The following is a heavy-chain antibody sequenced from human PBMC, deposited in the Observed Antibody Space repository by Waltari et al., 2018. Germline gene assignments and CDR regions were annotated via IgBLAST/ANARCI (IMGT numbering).Heavy chain of an antibody. CDR1: GVPITSENYD. V-gene: IGHV4-61*02. CDR3: ARGDDRPARYFFDS. J-gene: IGHJ5*01. D-gene: IGHD3-16*01. CDR2: TYSNGES. Sequence: QVQLRESGPGLVKPSQTLSLTCSVSGVPITSENYDRGWGRKAADKGLEWIGRTYSNGESRYSPSLDRRVTISVDRSRNQFSLSLRSVTVADTAIYFCARGDDRPARYFFDSWGQGILVTVSS.